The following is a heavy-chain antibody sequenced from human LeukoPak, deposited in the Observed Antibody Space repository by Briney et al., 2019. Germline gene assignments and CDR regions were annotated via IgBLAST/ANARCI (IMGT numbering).Heavy chain of an antibody. CDR2: ISGSSGII. CDR1: GFTFNTYT. J-gene: IGHJ4*02. V-gene: IGHV3-48*01. D-gene: IGHD1-14*01. CDR3: ATRQGGNPAY. Sequence: GGSLRLSCAASGFTFNTYTMNWVRQAPGKGLEWVSYISGSSGIIDYADSVRGRFTISRDNAKNSLYLQMNSLRAEGTAVYYCATRQGGNPAYWGQGTLVTVSS.